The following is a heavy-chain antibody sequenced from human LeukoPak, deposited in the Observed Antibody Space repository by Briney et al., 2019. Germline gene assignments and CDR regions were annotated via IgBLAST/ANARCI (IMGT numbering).Heavy chain of an antibody. CDR3: AKSRFLEWLGAFDI. D-gene: IGHD3-3*01. V-gene: IGHV1-24*01. J-gene: IGHJ3*02. CDR1: GSPLTELS. CDR2: FDPEDGET. Sequence: ASVKVSFKVSGSPLTELSMHWVRPAPGKGLEWMGGFDPEDGETIYAQKFQGRVTITEDTSTDTAYMELSSLRSEDTAVYYCAKSRFLEWLGAFDIWGQGTMVTVSS.